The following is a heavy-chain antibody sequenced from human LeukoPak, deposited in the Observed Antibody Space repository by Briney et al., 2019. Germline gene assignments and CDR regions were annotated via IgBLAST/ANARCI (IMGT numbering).Heavy chain of an antibody. V-gene: IGHV3-30*04. CDR3: ARENQRSSGSAGFFDY. D-gene: IGHD6-25*01. CDR2: ISSDGNNK. Sequence: GSLRLSCAASGFTFSSYVMFWVCQAPGKGLEWVAAISSDGNNKYYADSVKGRFTISRDNSKNTLDVQMNSLRGEDTAVYYCARENQRSSGSAGFFDYWGQGALVTVSS. J-gene: IGHJ4*02. CDR1: GFTFSSYV.